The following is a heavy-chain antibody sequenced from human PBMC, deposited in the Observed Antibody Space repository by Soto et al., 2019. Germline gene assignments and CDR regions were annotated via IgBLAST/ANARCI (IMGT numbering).Heavy chain of an antibody. Sequence: GGSLRLSCTASGFTFGDYAMSWFRQAPGKGLEWVGFIRSKAYGGTTEYYASVKDRFTISRDDSKSIAYLQMNSLKTEATAVYYCTRVVVGATLPDYWGQGTLVTVSS. J-gene: IGHJ4*02. V-gene: IGHV3-49*03. CDR1: GFTFGDYA. CDR2: IRSKAYGGTT. CDR3: TRVVVGATLPDY. D-gene: IGHD1-26*01.